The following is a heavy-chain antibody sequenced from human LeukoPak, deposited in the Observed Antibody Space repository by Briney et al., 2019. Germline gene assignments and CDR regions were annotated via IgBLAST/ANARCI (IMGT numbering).Heavy chain of an antibody. CDR3: ARRLKNSNGWTFDY. CDR2: IYPGDSDT. D-gene: IGHD6-19*01. V-gene: IGHV5-51*01. J-gene: IGHJ4*02. Sequence: KNGESLKISCKGSGYSFTIYWIGWVRQMPGKGLEWMGIIYPGDSDTRYSPSFQGQVTISADRSFNTAYLQWSSLKASDTAIYYCARRLKNSNGWTFDYWGQGTLVTVSS. CDR1: GYSFTIYW.